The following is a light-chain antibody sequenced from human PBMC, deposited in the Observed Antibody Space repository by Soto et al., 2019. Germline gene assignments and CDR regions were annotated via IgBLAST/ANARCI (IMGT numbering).Light chain of an antibody. Sequence: EIVLTQSPGTLSLSPGERATLSCRASQSVSRNYLAWYQQKPGQAPRLPIYDASSRATGIPDRFSGSGSGADFTLTINRLEPEDFAVYFCQQYGRTPLTFGGGTKVDI. V-gene: IGKV3-20*01. CDR1: QSVSRNY. CDR3: QQYGRTPLT. J-gene: IGKJ4*01. CDR2: DAS.